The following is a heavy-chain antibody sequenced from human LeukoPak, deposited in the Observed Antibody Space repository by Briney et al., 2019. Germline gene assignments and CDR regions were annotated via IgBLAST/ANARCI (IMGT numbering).Heavy chain of an antibody. CDR1: GFTFSSYS. Sequence: GGSLRLSCAASGFTFSSYSMNWVRQAPGKGLEWVSSISSSSSYIYYADSVKGRFTISRDNAKNSLYLQMNSLRAEDTAVYYCARDRSTYYDFWSGPNWFDPWGQGTLVTVSS. CDR2: ISSSSSYI. V-gene: IGHV3-21*01. D-gene: IGHD3-3*01. CDR3: ARDRSTYYDFWSGPNWFDP. J-gene: IGHJ5*02.